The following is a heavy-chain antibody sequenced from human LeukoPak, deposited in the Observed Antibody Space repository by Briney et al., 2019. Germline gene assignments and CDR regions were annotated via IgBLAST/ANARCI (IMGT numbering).Heavy chain of an antibody. CDR3: ARAPPVQDYDFWSGYGVRFDP. Sequence: PSETLSLTCTVSGGSISPYYWSWIRQPPGKGLEWIGYIYYSGGTNYNPSLKSRVTISVDTSKNQFSLKLSSVTAADTAVYYCARAPPVQDYDFWSGYGVRFDPWGQGTLVTVSS. J-gene: IGHJ5*02. CDR1: GGSISPYY. D-gene: IGHD3-3*01. CDR2: IYYSGGT. V-gene: IGHV4-59*01.